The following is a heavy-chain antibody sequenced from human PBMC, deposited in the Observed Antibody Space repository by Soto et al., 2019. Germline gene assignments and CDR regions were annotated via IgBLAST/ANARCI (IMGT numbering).Heavy chain of an antibody. V-gene: IGHV1-69*13. CDR3: ARAAYSSSWSAWFDP. J-gene: IGHJ5*02. CDR2: IIPIFGTA. CDR1: GGTFSSYA. D-gene: IGHD6-13*01. Sequence: GASVKVSCKASGGTFSSYAISWVRQAPGQGLEWMGGIIPIFGTANYAQKFQGRVTITADESTSTAYMELSSLRSEDTAVYYCARAAYSSSWSAWFDPWGQGTLVTVSS.